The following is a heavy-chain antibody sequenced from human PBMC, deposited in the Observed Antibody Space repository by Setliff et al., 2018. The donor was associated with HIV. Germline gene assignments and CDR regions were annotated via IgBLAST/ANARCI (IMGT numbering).Heavy chain of an antibody. CDR1: GYTFTSHG. D-gene: IGHD1-1*01. J-gene: IGHJ4*02. Sequence: ASVKVSCKASGYTFTSHGISWVRQAPGQGLEWMGWISPDNANTRISQRFRGSVTMTRDRSINTAYMELSALRSDDTAVYYCARQLSNSLYYWGQGTLVTVSS. CDR3: ARQLSNSLYY. V-gene: IGHV1-18*01. CDR2: ISPDNANT.